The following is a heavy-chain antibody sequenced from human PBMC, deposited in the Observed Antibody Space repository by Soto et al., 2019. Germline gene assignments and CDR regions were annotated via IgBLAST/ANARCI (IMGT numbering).Heavy chain of an antibody. V-gene: IGHV3-23*01. CDR2: ISGSGGST. J-gene: IGHJ4*02. CDR1: GFTFSSYA. CDR3: AKPKREYYYDSSGYYWPPDFDY. D-gene: IGHD3-22*01. Sequence: GGSMRLSCAASGFTFSSYAMSWVRQAPGKGLEWVSAISGSGGSTYYADSVKGRFTISRDNSKNTLYLQMNSLRAEDTAVYYCAKPKREYYYDSSGYYWPPDFDYWGQGTLVTVSS.